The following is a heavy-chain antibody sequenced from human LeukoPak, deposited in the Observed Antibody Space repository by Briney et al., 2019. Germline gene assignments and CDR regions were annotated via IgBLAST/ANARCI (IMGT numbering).Heavy chain of an antibody. Sequence: PSETLSLTCAVYGGSFSGYYWSWIRQPPGKGLEWIGEINHSGSTNYNPSLKSRVTISVDTSKNQFSLKLSSVTAADTAGYYCASGDSNSWYRTKWFDPWGQGTLVTVSS. J-gene: IGHJ5*02. D-gene: IGHD6-13*01. CDR1: GGSFSGYY. V-gene: IGHV4-34*01. CDR3: ASGDSNSWYRTKWFDP. CDR2: INHSGST.